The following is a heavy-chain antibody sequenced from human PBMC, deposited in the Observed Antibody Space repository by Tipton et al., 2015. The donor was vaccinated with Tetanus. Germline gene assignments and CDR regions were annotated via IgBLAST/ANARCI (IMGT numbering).Heavy chain of an antibody. D-gene: IGHD3-10*01. CDR1: GGSISSSSYY. J-gene: IGHJ4*02. CDR3: ARQGPIWFGELLTNY. CDR2: IYYSGST. V-gene: IGHV4-39*01. Sequence: TLSLTCTVSGGSISSSSYYWGWIRQPPGKGLEWIGSIYYSGSTYYNPSLKSRVTISVDTSKNQFSLKLNSVTAADTAVYYCARQGPIWFGELLTNYWGQGTLVTVSS.